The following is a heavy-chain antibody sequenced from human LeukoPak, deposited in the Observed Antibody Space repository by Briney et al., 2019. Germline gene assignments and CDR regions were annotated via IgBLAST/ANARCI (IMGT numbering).Heavy chain of an antibody. Sequence: PGGSLRLSCEASGFDFGDYYMSWIRQAPGKGLEWISYISSTASRIYNADSVKGRFTISRDNSKNTLYLQMNSLRAEDTAVYYCARGFSQWLVPGDYWGQGTLVTVSS. V-gene: IGHV3-11*04. J-gene: IGHJ4*02. CDR2: ISSTASRI. CDR3: ARGFSQWLVPGDY. D-gene: IGHD6-19*01. CDR1: GFDFGDYY.